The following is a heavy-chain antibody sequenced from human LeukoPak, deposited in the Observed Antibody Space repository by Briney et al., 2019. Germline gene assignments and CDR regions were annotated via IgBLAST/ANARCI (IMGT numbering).Heavy chain of an antibody. J-gene: IGHJ4*02. CDR1: GFTFSSYA. CDR3: AKDYDFWSGQPSFDY. Sequence: GGSLRLSCAASGFTFSSYAMSWVRQAPGKGLEWVSAISGSGGSIYYADSVKGRFTISRDNSKNTLYLQMNSLRAEDTAVYYCAKDYDFWSGQPSFDYWGQGTLVTVSP. D-gene: IGHD3-3*01. CDR2: ISGSGGSI. V-gene: IGHV3-23*01.